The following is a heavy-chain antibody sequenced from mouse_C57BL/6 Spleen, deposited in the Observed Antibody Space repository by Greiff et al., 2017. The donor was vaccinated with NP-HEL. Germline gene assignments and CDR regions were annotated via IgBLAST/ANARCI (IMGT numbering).Heavy chain of an antibody. V-gene: IGHV1-63*01. CDR2: IYPGGGYT. Sequence: QVQLQQSGAELVRPGTSLTMSCKASGYTFTNYWIGWAKQRPGHGLEWLGDIYPGGGYTNYNETFKGKATLTADKSSSTAYMQFSSLTSEDSAIYYCARVLWYFDVWGTGTTVTVSS. D-gene: IGHD2-14*01. J-gene: IGHJ1*03. CDR3: ARVLWYFDV. CDR1: GYTFTNYW.